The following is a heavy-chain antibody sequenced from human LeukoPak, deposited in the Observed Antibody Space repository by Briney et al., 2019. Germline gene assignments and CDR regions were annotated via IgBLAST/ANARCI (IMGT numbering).Heavy chain of an antibody. CDR3: ARDSSTDYVWGSYRPGYFDY. J-gene: IGHJ4*02. CDR2: IYYSGST. CDR1: GGSISSYY. V-gene: IGHV4-59*01. D-gene: IGHD3-16*02. Sequence: SETPSLTCTVSGGSISSYYWSWIRQPPGKGLEWIGYIYYSGSTNYNPSLKSRVTISVDTSKNQFSLKLSSVTAADPAVYYCARDSSTDYVWGSYRPGYFDYWGQGTLVTVSS.